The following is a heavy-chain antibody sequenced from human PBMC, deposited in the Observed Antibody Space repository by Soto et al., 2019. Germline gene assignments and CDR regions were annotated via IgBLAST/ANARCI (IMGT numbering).Heavy chain of an antibody. CDR3: ARDKYDSSAPGY. CDR1: GFTFSSFE. J-gene: IGHJ4*02. V-gene: IGHV3-48*03. D-gene: IGHD3-22*01. Sequence: PGGSLRLSCAGSGFTFSSFEMNWVRQAPGRGLEWVSYISGSGSTIYYADSVKGRFTISRDNAKNSLYLQMNSLRADDTAVYYCARDKYDSSAPGYWGQGTLVTVSS. CDR2: ISGSGSTI.